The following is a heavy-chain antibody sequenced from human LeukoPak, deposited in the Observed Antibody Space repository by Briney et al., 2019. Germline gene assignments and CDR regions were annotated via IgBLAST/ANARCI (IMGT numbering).Heavy chain of an antibody. CDR3: AGDSEDPFDY. J-gene: IGHJ4*02. CDR2: ISYDGSSK. CDR1: GFTFSTYA. V-gene: IGHV3-30*04. Sequence: GGSLRLSCAASGFTFSTYAMHWVRQAPGKGLEWVAVISYDGSSKYYADSVKGRFTISRDNAKNSLYLQMNSLRADDTAVYYCAGDSEDPFDYWGQGTLVTVSS.